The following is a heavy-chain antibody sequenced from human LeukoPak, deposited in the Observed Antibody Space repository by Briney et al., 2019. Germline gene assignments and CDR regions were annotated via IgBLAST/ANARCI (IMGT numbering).Heavy chain of an antibody. CDR3: AKDTGPGDY. CDR1: GFTFSSYA. D-gene: IGHD1-14*01. Sequence: GGSLRLSCAASGFTFSSYAMHWVRQAPGKGLEWVAVISYDGSNKYYADSVKGRFTISRDNSKNTLYLQMNSLRAEDTAVYYCAKDTGPGDYWGQGTLVTVSS. J-gene: IGHJ4*02. CDR2: ISYDGSNK. V-gene: IGHV3-30-3*01.